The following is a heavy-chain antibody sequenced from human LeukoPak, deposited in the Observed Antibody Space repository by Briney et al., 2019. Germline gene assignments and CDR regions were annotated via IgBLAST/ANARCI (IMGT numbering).Heavy chain of an antibody. CDR1: GFSLSTSGMC. CDR2: VDWDSDK. CDR3: ARGPIAAAGSAD. Sequence: SDPALVKPTQTLTLTCTFSGFSLSTSGMCVSWIRQPPGKALEWLARVDWDSDKYYSTSLKTRLTISKDPSKNQVVLTMTNMDPVDTATYYCARGPIAAAGSADWGQGTLVTVSS. V-gene: IGHV2-70*11. J-gene: IGHJ4*02. D-gene: IGHD6-13*01.